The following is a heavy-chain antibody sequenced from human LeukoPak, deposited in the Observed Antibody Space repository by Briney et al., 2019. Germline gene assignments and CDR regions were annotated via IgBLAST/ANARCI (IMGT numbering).Heavy chain of an antibody. D-gene: IGHD4-11*01. J-gene: IGHJ5*02. CDR3: ARDRDSDFEWGPYDP. CDR2: TYYRSKWFN. CDR1: GDSVSSNNAA. Sequence: SQTLSLTCAISGDSVSSNNAAWNWIRQSPSRGLEWLGRTYYRSKWFNDYAESVRGRITINADTSRNQFSLHLNSVTPEDTAVYFCARDRDSDFEWGPYDPWGQGALVVVSS. V-gene: IGHV6-1*01.